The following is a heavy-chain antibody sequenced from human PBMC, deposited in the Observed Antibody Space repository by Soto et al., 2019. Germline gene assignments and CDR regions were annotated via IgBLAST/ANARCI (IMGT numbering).Heavy chain of an antibody. CDR3: ARGQYYDFWSGYSAKFIGMDV. J-gene: IGHJ6*02. CDR1: GGTFSSYA. Sequence: SVTVSCKASGGTFSSYAISWVRQAPGQGLEWMGGIIPIFGTANYAQKFQGRVTITADESTSTAYMELSSLRSEDTAVYYCARGQYYDFWSGYSAKFIGMDVWGQGTTVTVSS. D-gene: IGHD3-3*01. CDR2: IIPIFGTA. V-gene: IGHV1-69*13.